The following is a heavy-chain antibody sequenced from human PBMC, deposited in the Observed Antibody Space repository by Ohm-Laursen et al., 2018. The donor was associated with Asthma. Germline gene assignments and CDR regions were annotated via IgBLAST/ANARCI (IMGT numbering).Heavy chain of an antibody. V-gene: IGHV3-23*01. J-gene: IGHJ4*02. Sequence: SLRLSCAASGFTFSSYAMSWVRQAPGKGLEWVSAISGSGGSTYYADSVKGRFTISRDNSKNTLYLQMNSLRAEDTAVYYCARDTNAVAAYWMNYWGQGTLVTVSS. CDR2: ISGSGGST. CDR3: ARDTNAVAAYWMNY. D-gene: IGHD6-19*01. CDR1: GFTFSSYA.